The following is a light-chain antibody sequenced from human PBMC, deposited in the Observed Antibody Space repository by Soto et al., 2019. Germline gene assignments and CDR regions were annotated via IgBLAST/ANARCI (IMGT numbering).Light chain of an antibody. CDR2: AAS. CDR1: QGIYKW. V-gene: IGKV1-12*01. CDR3: QQSYNTPRT. Sequence: DIQMAHAPSSVSASVGDRITITCRASQGIYKWLAWYQQKPGKAPKLLISAASTLQTGVPARFSGSGSGTDFTLTISSLQPEDFATYYCQQSYNTPRTFGQGTKVDIK. J-gene: IGKJ1*01.